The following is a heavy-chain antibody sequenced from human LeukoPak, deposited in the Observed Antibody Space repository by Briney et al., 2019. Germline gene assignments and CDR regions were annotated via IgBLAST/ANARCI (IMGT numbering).Heavy chain of an antibody. CDR3: ARVSSWYYYDSSGEGDY. D-gene: IGHD3-22*01. Sequence: PGGSLRLSCAASGFTVSSNYMSWVRQAPGKGLEWVSVIYSGGSTYYADSVKGRFTISRDNSKSTLYLQMNSLRAEDTAVYYCARVSSWYYYDSSGEGDYWGQGTLVTVSS. J-gene: IGHJ4*02. V-gene: IGHV3-53*01. CDR1: GFTVSSNY. CDR2: IYSGGST.